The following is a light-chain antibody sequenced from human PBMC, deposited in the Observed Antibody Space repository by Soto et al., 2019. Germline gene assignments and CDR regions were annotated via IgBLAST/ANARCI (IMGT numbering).Light chain of an antibody. CDR2: KDT. Sequence: SDELPQPPSVSVSPGQTARITCTGAGLPKQNSYWYQQKPGQAPVLMIYKDTERPSVKPERFSGSSSGTIVTLTISGVQAEDEADYYCHSADSSGGYHVIFGGGTTLTVL. CDR1: GLPKQN. CDR3: HSADSSGGYHVI. V-gene: IGLV3-25*02. J-gene: IGLJ2*01.